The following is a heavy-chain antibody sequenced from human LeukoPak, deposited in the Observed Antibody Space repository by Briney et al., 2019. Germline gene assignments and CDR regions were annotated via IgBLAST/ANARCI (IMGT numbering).Heavy chain of an antibody. J-gene: IGHJ4*02. D-gene: IGHD3-3*01. CDR3: ARGPSWSGYSQPYYFDY. Sequence: GASVKVSCKASGYTFTSYDINWVRQAAGQGLEWMGWMNPNSGNTGNAQKFQGRVTITRNTSISTAYMELSSLRSEDTAVYSCARGPSWSGYSQPYYFDYSGQGTLVTVSS. V-gene: IGHV1-8*03. CDR1: GYTFTSYD. CDR2: MNPNSGNT.